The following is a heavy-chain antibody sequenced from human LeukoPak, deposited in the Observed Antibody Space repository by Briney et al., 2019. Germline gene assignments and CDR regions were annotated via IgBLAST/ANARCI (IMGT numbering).Heavy chain of an antibody. Sequence: GGSLRLSCAASGFTFSSYAMSWVRQAPGKGLDWVSAISGSGGSTYYADSVKGRFTISRDNSKNTLYLQMNSLRAEDTAVYYCAKDNHGWLGTIDYWGQGTLVTVSS. CDR2: ISGSGGST. D-gene: IGHD5-12*01. V-gene: IGHV3-23*01. CDR1: GFTFSSYA. J-gene: IGHJ4*02. CDR3: AKDNHGWLGTIDY.